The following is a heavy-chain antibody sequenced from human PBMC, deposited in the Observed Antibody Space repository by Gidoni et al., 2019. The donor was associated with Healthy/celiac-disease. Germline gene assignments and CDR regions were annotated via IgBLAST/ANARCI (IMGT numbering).Heavy chain of an antibody. CDR1: GFPFSSYS. CDR3: ARDPKWELKGLGYFDY. J-gene: IGHJ4*02. V-gene: IGHV3-21*01. D-gene: IGHD1-26*01. Sequence: EVQLVESGGGLVKPGGSLRLSCAASGFPFSSYSMNWCRQAPGKGLEWVSSSSSSSSYIYYADSVKGRFTISRDNAKNSLYLQMNSLRAEDTAVYYCARDPKWELKGLGYFDYWGQGTLVTVSS. CDR2: SSSSSSYI.